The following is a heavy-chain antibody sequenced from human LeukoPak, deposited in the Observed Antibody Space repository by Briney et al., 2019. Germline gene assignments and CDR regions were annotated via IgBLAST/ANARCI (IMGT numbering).Heavy chain of an antibody. J-gene: IGHJ4*02. V-gene: IGHV4-39*07. Sequence: SETLSLTCTVSGGSISSSSYYWGWIRQPPGKGLEWIGSIYYSGSTYYNPSLKSRVTISVDTSKNQFSLKLSSVTAADTAVYYCARFEGDRYSGDYWGQGTLVTVSS. CDR1: GGSISSSSYY. D-gene: IGHD6-13*01. CDR2: IYYSGST. CDR3: ARFEGDRYSGDY.